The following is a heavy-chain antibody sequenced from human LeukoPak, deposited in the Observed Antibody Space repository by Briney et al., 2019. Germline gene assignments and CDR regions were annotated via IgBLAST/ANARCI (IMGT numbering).Heavy chain of an antibody. CDR1: GGSISGYY. CDR3: AREVYYHRSGYLKAFGI. V-gene: IGHV4-59*01. J-gene: IGHJ3*02. Sequence: SETLSRTCTVSGGSISGYYWSWIRQPPGKGLEWIGNIYYTGSTSYNPSLKSRVTISVGTSKNQISLRLSSVTAADTAVYYCAREVYYHRSGYLKAFGIWGQGTMVTVSS. CDR2: IYYTGST. D-gene: IGHD3-22*01.